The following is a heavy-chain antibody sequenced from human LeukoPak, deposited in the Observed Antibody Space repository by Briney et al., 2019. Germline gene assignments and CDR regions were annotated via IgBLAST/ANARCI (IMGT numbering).Heavy chain of an antibody. CDR3: ARDSVVATITPYYFDY. J-gene: IGHJ4*02. CDR2: ISSSSSTI. D-gene: IGHD5-12*01. CDR1: GFTFSSYS. Sequence: GGSLRLSCAASGFTFSSYSMNWVRQAPGKGLEWVSYISSSSSTIYYADSVKGRFTISRDNAKNSLYLQMNSLRAEDTAVYYCARDSVVATITPYYFDYWGQGTLVTVSS. V-gene: IGHV3-48*04.